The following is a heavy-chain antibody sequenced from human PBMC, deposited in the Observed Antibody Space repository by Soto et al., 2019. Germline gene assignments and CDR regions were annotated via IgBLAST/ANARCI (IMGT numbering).Heavy chain of an antibody. CDR3: ARGAVVRGVIVPNWFDP. J-gene: IGHJ5*02. Sequence: QVQLVQSGAEVKKPGSSVKVSCKASGGTFSSYAISWVRQAPGQGLEWMGGIIPIFGTANYAQKFQGRVTITADESTSTAYMELSSLRSEDTAVYYCARGAVVRGVIVPNWFDPWGQGTLVTVSS. V-gene: IGHV1-69*01. D-gene: IGHD3-10*01. CDR1: GGTFSSYA. CDR2: IIPIFGTA.